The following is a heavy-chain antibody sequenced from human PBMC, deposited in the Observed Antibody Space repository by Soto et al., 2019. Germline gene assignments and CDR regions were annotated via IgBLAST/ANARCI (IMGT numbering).Heavy chain of an antibody. CDR1: GFTFISSF. CDR3: ARYFRGSGRYFFDY. J-gene: IGHJ4*02. D-gene: IGHD6-19*01. V-gene: IGHV3-7*03. CDR2: INQDGGGT. Sequence: EVQLVESGEGLVQPGGSLRLSCVASGFTFISSFMGWVRQAPGKGLEWVANINQDGGGTYYVDSVEGRFTISRDNAKDSLYLQMNSLRGEDTAVYYCARYFRGSGRYFFDYWGQGTLVTVSS.